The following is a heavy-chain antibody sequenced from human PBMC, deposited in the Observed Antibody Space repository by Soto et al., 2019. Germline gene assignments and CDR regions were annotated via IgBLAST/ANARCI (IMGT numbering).Heavy chain of an antibody. CDR3: ARRDSGGFFRFFDS. Sequence: QVQLVQSGTEVKKPGSSVKVSCKTSGGSLSTNPISWVRQAPGQGLEWMGGAGSGTGPGNHAQKFQGRLTVTADKSTGTVYMELTNLSSEDTAVYYCARRDSGGFFRFFDSWGQGTLVTVSS. J-gene: IGHJ4*02. CDR2: AGSGTGPG. CDR1: GGSLSTNP. D-gene: IGHD2-15*01. V-gene: IGHV1-69*06.